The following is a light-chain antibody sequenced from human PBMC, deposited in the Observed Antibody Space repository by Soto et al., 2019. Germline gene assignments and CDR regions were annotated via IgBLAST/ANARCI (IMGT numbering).Light chain of an antibody. J-gene: IGLJ3*02. V-gene: IGLV2-11*01. CDR3: CSYVDTDTWV. Sequence: QSALTQPRSVSGSPGQSVTISCTGTNSDVGGYNYVSWYQQYPGKDPKLMISGVSERPSGVPYRFSGSKSGNTASLTISGIQAEDEADYYCCSYVDTDTWVFGGGTKLTVL. CDR2: GVS. CDR1: NSDVGGYNY.